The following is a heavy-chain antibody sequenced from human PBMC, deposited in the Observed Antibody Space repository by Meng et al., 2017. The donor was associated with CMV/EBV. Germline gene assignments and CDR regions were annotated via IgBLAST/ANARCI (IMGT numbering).Heavy chain of an antibody. CDR3: AKGREYQLLYRWYYYGMDV. Sequence: GASLRLSCAASGFTVSSYGMHWVSQAPGKGLEWVAFIRYDGSNKYYADSVQGRFTISRDNSKNTLYLQMNSLRAEDTAVYYCAKGREYQLLYRWYYYGMDVWGQGTTVTVSS. CDR2: IRYDGSNK. J-gene: IGHJ6*02. D-gene: IGHD2-2*02. V-gene: IGHV3-30*02. CDR1: GFTVSSYG.